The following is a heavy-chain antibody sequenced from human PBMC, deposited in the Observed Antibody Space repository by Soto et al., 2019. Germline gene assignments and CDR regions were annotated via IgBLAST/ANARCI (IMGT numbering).Heavy chain of an antibody. V-gene: IGHV4-59*01. Sequence: QVQLQESGPGLVKPSETLSLTCTVSGGSISSYYWSWIRQPPGKGLEWIGYIYYSGSTNYNPSLKCGFPISGDPPKRQFSETLGSEPHADTAVYFVASRYGGNFDLWGQGNLVTVSS. J-gene: IGHJ4*02. CDR3: ASRYGGNFDL. D-gene: IGHD1-26*01. CDR2: IYYSGST. CDR1: GGSISSYY.